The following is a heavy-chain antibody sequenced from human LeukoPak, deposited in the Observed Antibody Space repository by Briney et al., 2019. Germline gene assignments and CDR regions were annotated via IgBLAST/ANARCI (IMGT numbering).Heavy chain of an antibody. D-gene: IGHD3-22*01. V-gene: IGHV3-21*01. CDR3: ARDPLHYYDSSGYLDY. J-gene: IGHJ4*02. CDR1: GFTFSSYS. Sequence: GGSLRLSCAASGFTFSSYSMNWVRQAPGKGLEWVSSVSSSSSYIYYADSVKGRFTISRDSAKNSLYLQMNSLRAEDTAVYYCARDPLHYYDSSGYLDYWGQGTLVTVSS. CDR2: VSSSSSYI.